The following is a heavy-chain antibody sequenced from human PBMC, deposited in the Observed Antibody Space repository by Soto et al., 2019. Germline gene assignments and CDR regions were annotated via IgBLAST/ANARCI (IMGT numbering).Heavy chain of an antibody. Sequence: GGSLRLSCAASGFTFSSYAMSWVRQAPGKGLEWVSAISGSGGSTYYADSVKGRFTISRDNSKNTLYLQMNSLRAEDTAVYYCAKDRGVITGTTDNWFDPWGQGTLVTVSS. CDR1: GFTFSSYA. CDR2: ISGSGGST. D-gene: IGHD1-7*01. V-gene: IGHV3-23*01. J-gene: IGHJ5*02. CDR3: AKDRGVITGTTDNWFDP.